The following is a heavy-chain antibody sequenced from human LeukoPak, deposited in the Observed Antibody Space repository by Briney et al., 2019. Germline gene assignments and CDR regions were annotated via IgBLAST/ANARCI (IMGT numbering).Heavy chain of an antibody. D-gene: IGHD3-16*01. CDR1: GGSISSYY. CDR3: ARGLGDFQH. CDR2: IYYSGST. Sequence: PSETLSLTCTVSGGSISSYYWSWIRQSPGKGLGWIGYIYYSGSTNYNPSLKSRVTISVDTSKNQFSLKLSSVTAADTAVYYCARGLGDFQHWGQGTLVTVSS. J-gene: IGHJ1*01. V-gene: IGHV4-59*01.